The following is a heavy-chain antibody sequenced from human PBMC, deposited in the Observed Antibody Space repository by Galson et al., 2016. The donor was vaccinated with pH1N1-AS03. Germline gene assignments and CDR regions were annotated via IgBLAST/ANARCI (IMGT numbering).Heavy chain of an antibody. CDR3: AKDRHYYDYIGGTYRFDWYFDL. CDR1: GFTFSSHG. J-gene: IGHJ2*01. Sequence: SLRLSCAASGFTFSSHGMLWVRQTPGKGLEWVAVIWHDGSETYYADSVKGRFTISRDNSKNTLYLQMNSLRAEDTAVYYCAKDRHYYDYIGGTYRFDWYFDLWGRGTLVTVSS. CDR2: IWHDGSET. V-gene: IGHV3-33*06. D-gene: IGHD3-16*02.